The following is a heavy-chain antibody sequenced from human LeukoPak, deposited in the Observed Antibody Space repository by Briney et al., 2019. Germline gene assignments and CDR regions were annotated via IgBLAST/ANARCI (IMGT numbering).Heavy chain of an antibody. CDR2: ISSSSSYI. CDR3: ARAFGLLWSGFDP. D-gene: IGHD3-10*01. J-gene: IGHJ5*02. V-gene: IGHV3-21*01. Sequence: PGGSLRLSCAASGFTFSSYAMSWVRQAPGKGLEWVSSISSSSSYIYYADSVKGRFTISRDNAKNSLYLQMNSLRAEDTAVYYCARAFGLLWSGFDPWGQGTLVTVSS. CDR1: GFTFSSYA.